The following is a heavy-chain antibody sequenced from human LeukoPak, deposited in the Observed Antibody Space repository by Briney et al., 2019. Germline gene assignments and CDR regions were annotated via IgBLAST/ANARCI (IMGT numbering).Heavy chain of an antibody. D-gene: IGHD6-6*01. CDR3: ARGIAARPWGFDY. V-gene: IGHV4-61*02. Sequence: PSETLSLTCTVSGGSISSGSYYWSWIRQPAGKGLEWIGRIYSSGSTNYNPSLKSRVTISLDTSKNQFSLKLSSVTAADTAVYYCARGIAARPWGFDYWGQGTLVTVSS. J-gene: IGHJ4*02. CDR1: GGSISSGSYY. CDR2: IYSSGST.